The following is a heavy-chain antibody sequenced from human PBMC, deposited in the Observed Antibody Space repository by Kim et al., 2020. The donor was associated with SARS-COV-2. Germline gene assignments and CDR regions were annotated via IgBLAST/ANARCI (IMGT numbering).Heavy chain of an antibody. CDR3: ARVSWLRLMQGYGCGMDV. Sequence: KGRFTGSRDDSKKTVYLQMNSLRGEDTAVYYCARVSWLRLMQGYGCGMDVWGQGTTVTVSS. D-gene: IGHD5-12*01. J-gene: IGHJ6*02. V-gene: IGHV3-30*07.